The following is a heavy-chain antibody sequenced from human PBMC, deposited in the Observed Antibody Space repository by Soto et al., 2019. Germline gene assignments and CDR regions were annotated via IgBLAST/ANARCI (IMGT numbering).Heavy chain of an antibody. CDR3: ARITIFGVVIGYYYGMDV. Sequence: GPTLVNPTETLTLTCTVSGFSLSNARMGVSWIRQPPGKALEWLAHIFSNDEKSYSTSLKSRLTISKDTSKSQVVLTMTNMDPVDTATYYCARITIFGVVIGYYYGMDVWGQGTTVTVSS. V-gene: IGHV2-26*01. CDR1: GFSLSNARMG. D-gene: IGHD3-3*01. J-gene: IGHJ6*02. CDR2: IFSNDEK.